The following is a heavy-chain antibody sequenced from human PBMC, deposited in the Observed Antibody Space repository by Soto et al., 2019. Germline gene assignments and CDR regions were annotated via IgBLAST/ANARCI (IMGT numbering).Heavy chain of an antibody. CDR2: ISYDGSNK. V-gene: IGHV3-30*18. CDR1: GFTFSSYG. CDR3: AKLTTVTTHHFDY. Sequence: QVQLVESGGGVVQPGRSLRLSCAASGFTFSSYGMHWVRQAPGKGLEWVAVISYDGSNKYYADSVKGRFTISRDNSKNTLYLQMNSLRAEDTAVYYCAKLTTVTTHHFDYWGQGTLVTVSS. D-gene: IGHD4-4*01. J-gene: IGHJ4*02.